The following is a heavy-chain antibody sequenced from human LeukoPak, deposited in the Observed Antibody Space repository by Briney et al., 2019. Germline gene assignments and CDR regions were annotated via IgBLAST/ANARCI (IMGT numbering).Heavy chain of an antibody. CDR1: GFTFSTYA. CDR2: IVGNGGGI. V-gene: IGHV3-23*01. CDR3: AKDRIPDGKYSIDF. Sequence: GGSLRLSCAASGFTFSTYAMNWVRQAPGKGLEWVPVIVGNGGGIHYADSVKGRFTISRDNSKNTLYLQMNSLRAEETAVYYCAKDRIPDGKYSIDFWGQGTLVTVSS. J-gene: IGHJ4*02. D-gene: IGHD5-24*01.